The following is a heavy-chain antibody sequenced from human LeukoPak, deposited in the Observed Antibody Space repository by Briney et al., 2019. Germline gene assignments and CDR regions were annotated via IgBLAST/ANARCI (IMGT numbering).Heavy chain of an antibody. J-gene: IGHJ6*03. CDR1: GGTFSSFA. V-gene: IGHV1-69*05. CDR3: ASGDYYMGV. D-gene: IGHD3-16*01. Sequence: SVKVSCKASGGTFSSFAISWVRQAPGQGLSWMGGIIPIFGTANYGQKFQGRVTITTDESTSTAYMELCSLRSEDTAVYYCASGDYYMGVWGKGTTVTVSS. CDR2: IIPIFGTA.